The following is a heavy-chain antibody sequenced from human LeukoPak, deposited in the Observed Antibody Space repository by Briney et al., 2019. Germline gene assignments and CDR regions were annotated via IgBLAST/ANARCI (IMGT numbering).Heavy chain of an antibody. CDR2: ISGSGGST. V-gene: IGHV3-23*01. CDR3: ARDLIVGSLADAFDI. CDR1: GFTFSSYA. J-gene: IGHJ3*02. Sequence: GGSLRLSCAASGFTFSSYAMSWVRQAPGKGLEWVSAISGSGGSTYYADSVKGRFTISRDNAKNTLYLQMNSLRAEDTAVYYCARDLIVGSLADAFDIWGQGTMVTVSS. D-gene: IGHD1-26*01.